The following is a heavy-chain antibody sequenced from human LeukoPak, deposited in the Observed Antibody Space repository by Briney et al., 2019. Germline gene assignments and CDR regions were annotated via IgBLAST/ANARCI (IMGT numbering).Heavy chain of an antibody. CDR3: ARPTYYYDSSGYYYFDY. CDR1: GGTFSSYA. Sequence: GASVKVSCKASGGTFSSYAISWVRQAPGQGLEWMGGIIPIFGTANYAQKFQGRVTITADESTSTAYMELSRLRSDDTAVYYCARPTYYYDSSGYYYFDYWGQGTLVTVSS. CDR2: IIPIFGTA. J-gene: IGHJ4*02. V-gene: IGHV1-69*13. D-gene: IGHD3-22*01.